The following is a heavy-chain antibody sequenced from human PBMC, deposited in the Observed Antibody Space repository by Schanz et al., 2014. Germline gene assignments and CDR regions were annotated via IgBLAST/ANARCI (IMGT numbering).Heavy chain of an antibody. CDR1: GFKFSIYA. J-gene: IGHJ4*02. CDR3: AKDQGSYGSGSYSYFDY. CDR2: INGSGNAT. Sequence: VQLVESGGGVVQPGRSLRLSCAASGFKFSIYAMHWVRQAPGKGLEWVAAINGSGNATYYADSVKGRFTISRDNSRNTLYLQMNSLRAEDTAVYYCAKDQGSYGSGSYSYFDYWGQGTLVTVSS. V-gene: IGHV3-23*04. D-gene: IGHD3-10*01.